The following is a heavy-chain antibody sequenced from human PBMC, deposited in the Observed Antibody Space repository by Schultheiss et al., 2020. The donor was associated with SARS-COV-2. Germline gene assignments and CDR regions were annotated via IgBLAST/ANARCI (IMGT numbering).Heavy chain of an antibody. V-gene: IGHV3-11*06. CDR1: GFTFSDYY. Sequence: GGSLRLSCAASGFTFSDYYMSWIRQAPGKGLEWVSYISSSSSYTNYADSVKGRFTISRDNAKNSLYLQMNSLRAEDTAVYYCARGLDYYYGSGSNNWFDPWGQGTLVTVSS. CDR2: ISSSSSYT. J-gene: IGHJ5*02. CDR3: ARGLDYYYGSGSNNWFDP. D-gene: IGHD3-10*01.